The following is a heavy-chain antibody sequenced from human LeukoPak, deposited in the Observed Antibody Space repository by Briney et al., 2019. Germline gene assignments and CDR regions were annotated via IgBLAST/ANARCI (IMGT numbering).Heavy chain of an antibody. V-gene: IGHV1-2*02. CDR1: GYTFTGSY. CDR2: INPNSGGT. J-gene: IGHJ4*02. Sequence: ASVRVSCKASGYTFTGSYMHWVRQAPGQGLEWMGWINPNSGGTNYAQKFQGRVTMTRDTSISTAYMELSRLRSDDTAVYYCARSRRIQLRWYLDYWGQGTLVTVSS. CDR3: ARSRRIQLRWYLDY. D-gene: IGHD5-18*01.